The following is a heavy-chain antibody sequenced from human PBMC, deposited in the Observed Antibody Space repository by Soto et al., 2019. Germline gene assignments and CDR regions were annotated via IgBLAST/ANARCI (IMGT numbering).Heavy chain of an antibody. J-gene: IGHJ3*02. CDR2: IFCDDDK. Sequence: QITLKESGPTLVKPTQTLTLTCTFSGFSLSPRGVGVGWIRQPPGKALEWLALIFCDDDKRYSPSLKSRLTITRDTAKNQVVLTMTHMDPVDTATYYCAHRQSSTFYDILTGYYLDDFDIWGQGKMVSVSS. CDR3: AHRQSSTFYDILTGYYLDDFDI. V-gene: IGHV2-5*02. CDR1: GFSLSPRGVG. D-gene: IGHD3-9*01.